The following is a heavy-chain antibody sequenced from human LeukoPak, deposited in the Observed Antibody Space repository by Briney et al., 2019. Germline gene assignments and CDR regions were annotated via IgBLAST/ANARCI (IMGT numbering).Heavy chain of an antibody. Sequence: SVKVSCKASGYTFTSYYMHWVRQAPGQGLEWMGRIIPILGIANYAQKFQGRVTITADKSTSTAYVELSSLRSEDTAVYYCALNPYYYDSSGYYPLDYWGQGTLVTVSS. D-gene: IGHD3-22*01. J-gene: IGHJ4*02. CDR2: IIPILGIA. V-gene: IGHV1-69*02. CDR1: GYTFTSYY. CDR3: ALNPYYYDSSGYYPLDY.